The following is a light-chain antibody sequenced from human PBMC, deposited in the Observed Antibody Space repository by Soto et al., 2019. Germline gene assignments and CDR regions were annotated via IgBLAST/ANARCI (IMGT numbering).Light chain of an antibody. CDR2: GNS. CDR3: QSYDSSLSVF. Sequence: QSALTQPPSVSGAPGQMVTISCTGSSSNIGAGYDVHWYQQLPGTAPKLLIYGNSNRPSGVPDRFPGSKSGTSASLAITGLQAEDEADYYCQSYDSSLSVFFGTGTKVTVL. V-gene: IGLV1-40*01. J-gene: IGLJ1*01. CDR1: SSNIGAGYD.